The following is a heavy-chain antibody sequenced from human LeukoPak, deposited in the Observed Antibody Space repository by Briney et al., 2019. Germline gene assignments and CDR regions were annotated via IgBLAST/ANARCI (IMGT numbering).Heavy chain of an antibody. CDR2: INAGNGNT. CDR3: ARDHHIVATIHHWFDP. Sequence: ASVKVSCKASGYTFISYAMHWVRQAPGQRLEWMGWINAGNGNTKYSQKFQGRVTITRDTSASTAYMELSSLRSEDTAVYYCARDHHIVATIHHWFDPWGQGTLVTVSS. V-gene: IGHV1-3*01. J-gene: IGHJ5*02. D-gene: IGHD5-12*01. CDR1: GYTFISYA.